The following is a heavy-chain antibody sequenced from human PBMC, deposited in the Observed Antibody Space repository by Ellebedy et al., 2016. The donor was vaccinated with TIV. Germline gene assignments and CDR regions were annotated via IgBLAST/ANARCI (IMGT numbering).Heavy chain of an antibody. CDR1: GGSISSYY. CDR3: AGGVGDGYNYYY. V-gene: IGHV4-59*01. Sequence: SETLSLTCTVSGGSISSYYWSWIRQPPGKGLEWIGYIYYSGSTNYNPSLKSRVTISVDTSKNQFSLKLSSVTAADTAVYYWAGGVGDGYNYYYWGQGTLVTVSS. J-gene: IGHJ4*02. D-gene: IGHD5-24*01. CDR2: IYYSGST.